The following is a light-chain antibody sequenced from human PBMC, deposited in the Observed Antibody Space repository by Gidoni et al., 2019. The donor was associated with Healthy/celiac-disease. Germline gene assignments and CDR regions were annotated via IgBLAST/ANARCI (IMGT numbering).Light chain of an antibody. CDR1: QSVSSSY. V-gene: IGKV3-20*01. J-gene: IGKJ2*01. Sequence: VLTQSPGTLSLSPGERATLSCRASQSVSSSYLAWYQQKPGQAPRLLIYGASSRATGIPDRFSGSGSGTDFTLTISRLEPEDFAVYYCQQYGSSPPTFGQGTKLEIK. CDR2: GAS. CDR3: QQYGSSPPT.